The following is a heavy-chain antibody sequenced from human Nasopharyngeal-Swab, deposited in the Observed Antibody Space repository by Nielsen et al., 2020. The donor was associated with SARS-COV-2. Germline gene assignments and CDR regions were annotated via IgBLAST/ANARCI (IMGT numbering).Heavy chain of an antibody. D-gene: IGHD6-13*01. CDR3: ARSRRIAAAGPPPNY. V-gene: IGHV1-46*01. J-gene: IGHJ4*02. Sequence: ASVKVSCKASGYTFTSYYMHWARQAPGQGLEWMGIINPSGGSTSYAQKFQGRVTMTRDTSTSTVYMELSSLRSEDTAVYYCARSRRIAAAGPPPNYWGQGTLVTVSS. CDR2: INPSGGST. CDR1: GYTFTSYY.